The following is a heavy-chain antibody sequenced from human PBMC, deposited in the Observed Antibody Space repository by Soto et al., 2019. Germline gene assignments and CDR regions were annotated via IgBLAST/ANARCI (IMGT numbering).Heavy chain of an antibody. Sequence: QVQLVQSGAEVKKPGSSVKVSCKASGDTFNFYTINWVRQAPGLGLEWMGRFNPILSFSNSALKFQGRVTLTADKSTSTAYMVLSSLRSEDTAIYYCATSFVSGSRAFVYWRQGALVTLSS. D-gene: IGHD3-10*01. CDR3: ATSFVSGSRAFVY. CDR1: GDTFNFYT. V-gene: IGHV1-69*02. CDR2: FNPILSFS. J-gene: IGHJ4*02.